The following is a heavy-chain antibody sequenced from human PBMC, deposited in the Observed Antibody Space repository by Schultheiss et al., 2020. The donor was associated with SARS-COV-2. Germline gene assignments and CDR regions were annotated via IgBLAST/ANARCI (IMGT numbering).Heavy chain of an antibody. D-gene: IGHD2-2*01. Sequence: SVKVSCKASGFTFSTSAVQWVRQARGQRLEWIGWIVVGTGHTNYAQKFQERVTITRDTSISTAYMELSRLRSDDTAVYYCARDLCSSTSCYAADMPGFDPWGQGTLVTVSS. V-gene: IGHV1-58*01. CDR3: ARDLCSSTSCYAADMPGFDP. CDR1: GFTFSTSA. CDR2: IVVGTGHT. J-gene: IGHJ5*02.